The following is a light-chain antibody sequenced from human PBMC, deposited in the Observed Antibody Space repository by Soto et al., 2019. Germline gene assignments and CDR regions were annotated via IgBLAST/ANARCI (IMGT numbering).Light chain of an antibody. J-gene: IGKJ5*01. V-gene: IGKV4-1*01. Sequence: DIVMTQSPDSLAVSLGERATINCKSSQSVSYSSNNKNYLAWYQQKPGQPPKLLIYWASTRESGVPDRFSGSGSGTDFTLTISSLQAEDVAVYYCQQYYSVPPTFGQGTRLEMK. CDR1: QSVSYSSNNKNY. CDR2: WAS. CDR3: QQYYSVPPT.